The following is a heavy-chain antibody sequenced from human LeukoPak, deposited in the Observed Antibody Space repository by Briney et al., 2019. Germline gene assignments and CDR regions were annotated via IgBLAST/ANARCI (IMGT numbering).Heavy chain of an antibody. CDR3: AKDPCTMIVVVPDY. D-gene: IGHD3-22*01. V-gene: IGHV1-46*01. CDR1: GYTFTSYY. J-gene: IGHJ4*02. Sequence: ASVKVSCKASGYTFTSYYMHWVRQAPGQGLEWMGIINPSGGSTSYAQKFQGRVTMTRDMSTSTVYMELSSLRAEDTAVYYCAKDPCTMIVVVPDYWGQGTLVTVSS. CDR2: INPSGGST.